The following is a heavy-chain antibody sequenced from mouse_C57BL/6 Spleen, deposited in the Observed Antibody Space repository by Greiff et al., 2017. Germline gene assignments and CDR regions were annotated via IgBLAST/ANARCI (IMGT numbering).Heavy chain of an antibody. V-gene: IGHV5-9-1*02. D-gene: IGHD2-4*01. J-gene: IGHJ3*01. CDR2: ISSGGDYI. Sequence: EVMLVESGEGLVKPGGSLKLSCAASGFTFSSYAMSWVRQTPEKRLEWVAYISSGGDYIYYADTVKGRFTISRDNARNTLYLQMSSLKSEDTAMYYGTREGGDYDWFAYWGQGTLVTVSA. CDR1: GFTFSSYA. CDR3: TREGGDYDWFAY.